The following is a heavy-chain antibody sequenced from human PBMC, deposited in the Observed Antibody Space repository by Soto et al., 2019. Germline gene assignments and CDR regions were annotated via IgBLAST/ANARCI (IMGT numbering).Heavy chain of an antibody. CDR2: IIPICGTA. CDR3: ARGYSSSSRYYYYHYGIDD. CDR1: GGTFSSYA. J-gene: IGHJ6*02. Sequence: QVQLVQSGAEVKKPGSSVKVSCKASGGTFSSYAISWVRQAPGQGLEWMGGIIPICGTANYAQKFQGRATITADESTRTAYMALSSLRSEDTAVYYCARGYSSSSRYYYYHYGIDDWCQGTTVTVSS. D-gene: IGHD6-6*01. V-gene: IGHV1-69*01.